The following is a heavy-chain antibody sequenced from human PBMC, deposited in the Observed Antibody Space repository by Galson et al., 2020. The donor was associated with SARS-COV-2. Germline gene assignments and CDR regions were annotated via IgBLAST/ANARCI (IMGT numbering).Heavy chain of an antibody. D-gene: IGHD2-21*01. J-gene: IGHJ6*02. CDR1: GGSLSNNY. CDR3: TRRICDCYVMDV. Sequence: ASENLSLTCTVSGGSLSNNYWSWIRQPPGKGLEWIGHIYFSGSTTYNPSLKSRVTISVDTSKNQFSMKLPSVTAADTAVYHCTRRICDCYVMDVWGQVTTVTGSS. V-gene: IGHV4-59*08. CDR2: IYFSGST.